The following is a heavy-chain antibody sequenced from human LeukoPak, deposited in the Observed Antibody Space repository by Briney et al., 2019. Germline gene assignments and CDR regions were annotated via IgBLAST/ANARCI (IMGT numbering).Heavy chain of an antibody. CDR2: ISGNNGNT. Sequence: ASVKVSCKASGGTFSSYAISWVRQAPGQGLEWMTWISGNNGNTDFTKNFQGRVTMTTDTSTTTVYMELRSLKSDDTAVYFCARGGRDSSSWFFDYWGQGTLVTVSS. V-gene: IGHV1-18*01. J-gene: IGHJ4*02. D-gene: IGHD6-13*01. CDR3: ARGGRDSSSWFFDY. CDR1: GGTFSSYA.